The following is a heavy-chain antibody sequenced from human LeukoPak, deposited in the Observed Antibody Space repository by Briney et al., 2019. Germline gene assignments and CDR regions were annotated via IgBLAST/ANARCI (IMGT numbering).Heavy chain of an antibody. CDR2: IYHSGST. CDR1: GYSISSGYY. V-gene: IGHV4-38-2*01. J-gene: IGHJ4*02. CDR3: ARTAAGSPGGFDY. Sequence: SETLSLTCAVSGYSISSGYYWGWIRQPPGKGLEWIGSIYHSGSTYYSPSLKSRVTISVDTSKNQFSLKLSSVTAADTAVYYCARTAAGSPGGFDYWGQGTLVTVSS. D-gene: IGHD6-13*01.